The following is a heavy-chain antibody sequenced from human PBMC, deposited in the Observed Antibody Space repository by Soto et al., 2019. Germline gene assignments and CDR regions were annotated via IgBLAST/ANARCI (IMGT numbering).Heavy chain of an antibody. CDR2: IYHSGST. Sequence: QLQLQESGSGRVKPSQTLSLTCAVSGGSISSGGYSWSWIRQPPGKGLEWIGYIYHSGSTYYNPSLKSRVTISVDRSKHQFSLTLSSVTAADAAVYYGARVPRPWGQGALVTVSS. V-gene: IGHV4-30-2*01. J-gene: IGHJ5*02. CDR1: GGSISSGGYS. CDR3: ARVPRP.